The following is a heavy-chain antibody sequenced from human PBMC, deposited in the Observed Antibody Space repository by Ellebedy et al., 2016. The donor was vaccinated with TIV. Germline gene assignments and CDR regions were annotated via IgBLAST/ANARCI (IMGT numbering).Heavy chain of an antibody. CDR3: AKGSSSGFNYDRVGFQY. J-gene: IGHJ4*02. Sequence: GESLKISCAASGFTFSNFAMHWVRQAPGKGREWLSVISGGGDNTYNADSVQGRFTITRDNSKNTLFLQMNRLRVEDTAVYYGAKGSSSGFNYDRVGFQYWGQGTLVTVSS. D-gene: IGHD3-22*01. CDR2: ISGGGDNT. CDR1: GFTFSNFA. V-gene: IGHV3-23*01.